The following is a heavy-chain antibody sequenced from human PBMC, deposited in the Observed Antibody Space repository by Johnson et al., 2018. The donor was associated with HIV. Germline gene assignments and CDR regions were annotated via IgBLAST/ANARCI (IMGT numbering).Heavy chain of an antibody. CDR1: GFTFSNYA. V-gene: IGHV3-23*04. CDR3: GKGMPYSGDWSDALDV. Sequence: VQLVESGGGLVQPGGSLRLSCGASGFTFSNYAMSWVRQALGKGLEWVSGVSGRGGSTYYADSVKGRFTISRDNAKNTLYLQMNSRRAEDTAIYYCGKGMPYSGDWSDALDVWGQGTIVSVSS. J-gene: IGHJ3*01. CDR2: VSGRGGST. D-gene: IGHD6-19*01.